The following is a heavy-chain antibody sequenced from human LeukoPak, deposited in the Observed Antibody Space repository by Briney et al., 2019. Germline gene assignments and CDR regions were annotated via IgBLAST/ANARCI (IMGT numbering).Heavy chain of an antibody. CDR1: GFTFNNYN. CDR3: AELGITMIGGV. J-gene: IGHJ6*04. CDR2: ITSSGTYI. V-gene: IGHV3-21*01. D-gene: IGHD3-10*02. Sequence: GGSLRLSCAASGFTFNNYNMNWVRQAPGKALEWVSSITSSGTYIFYADSVKGRFTISRDNAKDSLYLQMNSLRAEDTAVYYCAELGITMIGGVWGKGTTVTISS.